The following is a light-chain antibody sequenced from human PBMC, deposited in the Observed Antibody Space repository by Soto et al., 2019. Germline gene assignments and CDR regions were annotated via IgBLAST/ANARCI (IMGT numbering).Light chain of an antibody. CDR3: AAWDDSLNGVI. CDR2: SNN. V-gene: IGLV1-44*01. Sequence: QSALTQPPSASGTPGQKVNISCSGSSSNIGSNAVNWYQQLPGMAPKLLIYSNNQRPSGVPDRFSGSKSGASASLAISGLQSEDEADYDCAAWDDSLNGVIFGGGTKLTVL. CDR1: SSNIGSNA. J-gene: IGLJ2*01.